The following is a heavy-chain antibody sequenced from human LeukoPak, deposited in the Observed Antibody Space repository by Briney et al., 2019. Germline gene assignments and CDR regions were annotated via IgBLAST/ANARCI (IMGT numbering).Heavy chain of an antibody. CDR1: GYSFTSYW. D-gene: IGHD3-3*01. CDR2: IYPSDSDT. V-gene: IGHV5-51*01. CDR3: ASSIRYYDFWSGYYTSYYFDY. J-gene: IGHJ4*02. Sequence: GESLKISCKGSGYSFTSYWIGWVRQMPGKGLEWMGIIYPSDSDTRYSPSFQGQVTISADKSISTAYLQWSSLKASDTAMYYCASSIRYYDFWSGYYTSYYFDYWGQGTLVTVSS.